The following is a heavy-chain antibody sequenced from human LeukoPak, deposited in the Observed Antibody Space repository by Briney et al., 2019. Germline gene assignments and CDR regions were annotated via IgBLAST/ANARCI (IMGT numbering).Heavy chain of an antibody. J-gene: IGHJ4*02. CDR1: GGSISSYY. CDR2: IYYSGST. V-gene: IGHV4-59*08. D-gene: IGHD6-19*01. Sequence: ETLSLTCTVSGGSISSYYWSWIRQPPGKGLEWIGYIYYSGSTNYNPSLKSRVTISVDTSKNQFSLRLSSVTAADTAVYYCARRSTSGWPDFDYWGQGTLVTVSS. CDR3: ARRSTSGWPDFDY.